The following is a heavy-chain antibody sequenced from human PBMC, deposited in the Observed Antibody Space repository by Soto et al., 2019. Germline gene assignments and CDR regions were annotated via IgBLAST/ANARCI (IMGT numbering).Heavy chain of an antibody. J-gene: IGHJ4*02. Sequence: GGSLRLSCAASGFTFSSYWMSWVRQAPGKGLEWVANIKQDGSESYYVDSVKGRFTISRDNAKNSLSLQMNSLRAEDTAVYYCASPYYYDSSGDYWGQGTLVTVSS. D-gene: IGHD3-22*01. CDR3: ASPYYYDSSGDY. V-gene: IGHV3-7*01. CDR1: GFTFSSYW. CDR2: IKQDGSES.